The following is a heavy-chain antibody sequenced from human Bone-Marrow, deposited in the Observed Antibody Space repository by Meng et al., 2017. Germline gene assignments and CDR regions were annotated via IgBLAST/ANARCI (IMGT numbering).Heavy chain of an antibody. Sequence: QVLLQESGPGLVKPSVTLSLTCAVSGGSISSSNWWSWVRQPPGKGLEWIGKIYHSGITIYNPSLKSRVTMSVDNSKNQFSLKLNSMTAADTAVYYCAREAYSTSLSSATGFDYWGQGTLVTVSS. CDR1: GGSISSSNW. CDR2: IYHSGIT. V-gene: IGHV4-4*02. D-gene: IGHD6-13*01. CDR3: AREAYSTSLSSATGFDY. J-gene: IGHJ4*02.